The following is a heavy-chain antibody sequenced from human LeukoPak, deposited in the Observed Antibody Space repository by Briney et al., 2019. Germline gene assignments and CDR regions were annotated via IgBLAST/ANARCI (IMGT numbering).Heavy chain of an antibody. V-gene: IGHV1-46*01. CDR1: GYTFTRYY. J-gene: IGHJ6*03. D-gene: IGHD3-10*01. CDR3: ARGPSITMIRGGQWYYYMDV. CDR2: INPSGGST. Sequence: ASVKVSCKASGYTFTRYYMYWVRQAPGQGLEWMRIINPSGGSTNYAQKFQGRVTMTRDTSTNTVYMELSSLRSEDTAVYYCARGPSITMIRGGQWYYYMDVWGKGTTVTISS.